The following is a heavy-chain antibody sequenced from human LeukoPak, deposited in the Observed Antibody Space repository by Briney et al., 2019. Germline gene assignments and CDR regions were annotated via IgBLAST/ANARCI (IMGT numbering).Heavy chain of an antibody. V-gene: IGHV4-39*07. CDR3: ARSPNQPRQWLAKVVGEFFPRAWSHNRDAFDI. CDR2: IYYSGST. Sequence: PSETLSLTCTVSGGSISGSSYFWGWIRQPPGKGLEWIGSIYYSGSTYYNPSLKSRVTISVDTSKNQFSLKLSSVTAADTAVYYCARSPNQPRQWLAKVVGEFFPRAWSHNRDAFDIWGQGTMVTVSS. J-gene: IGHJ3*02. CDR1: GGSISGSSYF. D-gene: IGHD6-19*01.